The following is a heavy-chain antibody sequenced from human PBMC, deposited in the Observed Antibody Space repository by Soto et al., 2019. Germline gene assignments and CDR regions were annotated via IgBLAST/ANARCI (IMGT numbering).Heavy chain of an antibody. Sequence: PGGSLRLSCAASGFTFSSYGMHWVRQAPGKGLEWVAVISYDGSNKYYADSVKGRFTISRDNSKNTLYLQMNSLRAEDTAVYYCAKNPVSYGDLYYFDYWGQGTLVTVSS. CDR2: ISYDGSNK. CDR3: AKNPVSYGDLYYFDY. D-gene: IGHD4-17*01. J-gene: IGHJ4*02. CDR1: GFTFSSYG. V-gene: IGHV3-30*18.